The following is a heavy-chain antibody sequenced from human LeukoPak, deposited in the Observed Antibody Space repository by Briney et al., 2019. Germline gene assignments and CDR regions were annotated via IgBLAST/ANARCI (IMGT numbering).Heavy chain of an antibody. D-gene: IGHD3-3*01. CDR2: INWDGGGT. CDR1: GFTFNDYT. J-gene: IGHJ6*03. V-gene: IGHV3-43*01. CDR3: AKDPPIFGGGYMDV. Sequence: PGGSLRLSCSASGFTFNDYTMHWVRQAPGKGLEWVSLINWDGGGTYYADSVKGRFTISRDNSKYSLYLQMNNLRNEDTALYYCAKDPPIFGGGYMDVWGKGTTVTVSS.